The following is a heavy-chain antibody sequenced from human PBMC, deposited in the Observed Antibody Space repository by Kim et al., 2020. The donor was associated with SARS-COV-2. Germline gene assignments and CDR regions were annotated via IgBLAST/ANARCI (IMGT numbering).Heavy chain of an antibody. CDR1: GGTFSSYA. Sequence: SVKVSCKASGGTFSSYAISWVRQAPGQGLEWMGGIIPIFGTANYAQKFQGRVTITADESTSTAYMELSSLRSEDTAVYYCARADIGGYSYGYHYYYMDVGGKGTTVTVSS. V-gene: IGHV1-69*13. D-gene: IGHD5-18*01. J-gene: IGHJ6*03. CDR2: IIPIFGTA. CDR3: ARADIGGYSYGYHYYYMDV.